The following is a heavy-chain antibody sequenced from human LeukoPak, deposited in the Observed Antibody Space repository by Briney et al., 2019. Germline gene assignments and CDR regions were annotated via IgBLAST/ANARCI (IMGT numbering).Heavy chain of an antibody. D-gene: IGHD3-10*01. V-gene: IGHV4-34*01. CDR2: INHSGST. J-gene: IGHJ4*02. CDR3: ARGAITMVRGVTPRPLTY. CDR1: GGSFSGYY. Sequence: SSETLSLTCAVYGGSFSGYYWSWIRQPPGKGLEWIGEINHSGSTNYNPSLKSRVTISVDTSKNQFSLKLSSVTAADTAVYYCARGAITMVRGVTPRPLTYWGQGTLVTVSS.